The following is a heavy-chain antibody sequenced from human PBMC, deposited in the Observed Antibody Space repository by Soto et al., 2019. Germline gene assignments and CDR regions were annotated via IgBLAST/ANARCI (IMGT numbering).Heavy chain of an antibody. CDR3: AKDRMGASGWFDP. Sequence: GGSLRLSCVASGFSFSSYTMNWVRQAPGKGLEWVSGVSGNRGNTYYADSVKGRFSISRDNSKNTLYLQLNSLRAEDTAIYYCAKDRMGASGWFDPWGQGTPVTVSS. CDR2: VSGNRGNT. D-gene: IGHD1-26*01. CDR1: GFSFSSYT. J-gene: IGHJ5*02. V-gene: IGHV3-23*01.